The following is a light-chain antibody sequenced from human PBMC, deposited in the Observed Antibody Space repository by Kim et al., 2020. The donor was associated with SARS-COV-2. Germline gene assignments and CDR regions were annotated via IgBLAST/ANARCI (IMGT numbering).Light chain of an antibody. Sequence: EIVMTQSPATLSVSPGERATLSCRASQSVGRHLAWYQKKPGQAPRLLIHGAATRATGIPDRFGGSGSGTEFTLTISSLQSEDVAVYYCQQYDVWPRPFGQGTKLEI. V-gene: IGKV3-15*01. J-gene: IGKJ1*01. CDR3: QQYDVWPRP. CDR2: GAA. CDR1: QSVGRH.